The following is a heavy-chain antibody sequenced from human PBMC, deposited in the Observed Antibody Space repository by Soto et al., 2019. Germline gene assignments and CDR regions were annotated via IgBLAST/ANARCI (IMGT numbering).Heavy chain of an antibody. CDR2: IYYSGYT. D-gene: IGHD6-19*01. CDR3: ARSGIAVHWYFDL. Sequence: NPSETLSLTCTVSGGPISSSSYYWGWIRQPPGKGLEWIGSIYYSGYTYYNPSLKSRVTISVDTSKDQFSLKLSSVTAVDTAVYYCARSGIAVHWYFDLWGRGTLVTVSS. CDR1: GGPISSSSYY. V-gene: IGHV4-39*01. J-gene: IGHJ2*01.